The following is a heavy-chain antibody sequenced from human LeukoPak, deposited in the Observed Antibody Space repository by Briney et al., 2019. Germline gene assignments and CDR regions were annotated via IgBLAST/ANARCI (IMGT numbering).Heavy chain of an antibody. CDR1: GFTFSSYG. CDR2: IWYDGSNK. CDR3: ARDRREYDFWSGYYDY. V-gene: IGHV3-33*01. D-gene: IGHD3-3*01. Sequence: PGRSLRLSCAASGFTFSSYGMHWVRQAPGKGLEWVAVIWYDGSNKYYADSVKGRFTISRDNSKNTLYLQMNSLRAEDTAVYYCARDRREYDFWSGYYDYWGQGTLVTVSS. J-gene: IGHJ4*02.